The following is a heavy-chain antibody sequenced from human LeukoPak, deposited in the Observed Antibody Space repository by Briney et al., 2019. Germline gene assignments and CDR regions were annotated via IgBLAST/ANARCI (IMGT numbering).Heavy chain of an antibody. CDR1: GGSISSHY. J-gene: IGHJ3*02. Sequence: SETLSLTCTVSGGSISSHYWSWIRQPPGKGLEGSGYIYYSGSTNYNPSLKSRVTISVDTSKNQFSLKLSSVTAADTAVYYCAREWEEGYCSSTSCYKYAFDIWGQGTMVTVSS. D-gene: IGHD2-2*02. CDR3: AREWEEGYCSSTSCYKYAFDI. V-gene: IGHV4-59*11. CDR2: IYYSGST.